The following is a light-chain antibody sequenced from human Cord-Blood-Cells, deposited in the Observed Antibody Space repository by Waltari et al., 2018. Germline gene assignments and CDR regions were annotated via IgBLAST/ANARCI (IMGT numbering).Light chain of an antibody. V-gene: IGKV4-1*01. Sequence: DIVMTQSPDSLAVSLGERATINCKSSQSVLYSSNNKNYLAWYQQKPGQPPKLLIYWASTRGSGVHDRVSGSGSGTDFTLTISSLQAEDVAVYYCQQYYSTPTFGQGTRLEIK. J-gene: IGKJ5*01. CDR2: WAS. CDR1: QSVLYSSNNKNY. CDR3: QQYYSTPT.